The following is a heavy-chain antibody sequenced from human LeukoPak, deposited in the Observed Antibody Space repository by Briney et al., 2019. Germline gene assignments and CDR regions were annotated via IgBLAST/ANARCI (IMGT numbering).Heavy chain of an antibody. Sequence: GALRLSCAASGFSFSTYGMHWVRQAPGKGLEWVTFMQYDGSAEYYADSVKGRFTISRDNSKNTLYLQMDSLRGEDTAVYYCAGKAAAYYFVYWGQGTLVTVSS. D-gene: IGHD2-2*01. CDR3: AGKAAAYYFVY. J-gene: IGHJ4*02. CDR1: GFSFSTYG. CDR2: MQYDGSAE. V-gene: IGHV3-30*02.